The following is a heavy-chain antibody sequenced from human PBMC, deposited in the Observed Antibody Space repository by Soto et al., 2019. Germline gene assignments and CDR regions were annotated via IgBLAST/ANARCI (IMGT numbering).Heavy chain of an antibody. V-gene: IGHV3-21*06. CDR3: ARESEDLTSNFDY. CDR2: ISSTTNYI. CDR1: GFTFTRYS. Sequence: GGSLRLSCAASGFTFTRYSMNWVRQAPGKGLEWVSSISSTTNYIYYGDSMKGRFTISRDNTKNSLYLEMNSLRAEDTAVYYCARESEDLTSNFDYWGQGTLVTVSS. J-gene: IGHJ4*02.